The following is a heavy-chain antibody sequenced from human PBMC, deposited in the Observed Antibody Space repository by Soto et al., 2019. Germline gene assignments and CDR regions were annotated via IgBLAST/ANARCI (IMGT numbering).Heavy chain of an antibody. D-gene: IGHD5-18*01. J-gene: IGHJ6*02. CDR1: GYSFTSYW. Sequence: GESLKISCKGSGYSFTSYWIGWVRQMPGEGLEWMGIIYPGDSDTRYSPSFQGQVTISADKSISTAYLQWSSLKASDTAMYYCARHHTARGYYYYGMDVWGQGTTVTVSS. CDR3: ARHHTARGYYYYGMDV. V-gene: IGHV5-51*01. CDR2: IYPGDSDT.